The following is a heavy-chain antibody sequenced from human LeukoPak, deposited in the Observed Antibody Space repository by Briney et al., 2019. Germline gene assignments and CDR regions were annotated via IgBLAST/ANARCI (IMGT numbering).Heavy chain of an antibody. D-gene: IGHD1-14*01. V-gene: IGHV3-23*01. Sequence: GGSLRLSCAASGFAFNTYAMSWVRQAPGKGLDWVSGISGSIGTTYYADSVKGRFTISRDNSKNTLYLQLDSLRAEDTALYYCAKGSGINHYHWIDPWGQGTLVTVSS. CDR3: AKGSGINHYHWIDP. J-gene: IGHJ5*02. CDR2: ISGSIGTT. CDR1: GFAFNTYA.